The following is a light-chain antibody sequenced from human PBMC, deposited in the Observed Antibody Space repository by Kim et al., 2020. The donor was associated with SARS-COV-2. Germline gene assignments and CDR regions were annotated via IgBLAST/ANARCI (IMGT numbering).Light chain of an antibody. CDR1: PSVSSNY. J-gene: IGKJ1*01. Sequence: SPGEGAPRSCRASPSVSSNYLAWYQQKPGQAPRLLIYGASSRATGIPDRFSGSGSGTDFTLTITRLEPEDFAVYYCQQYSSSPATFGQGTKVDIK. CDR3: QQYSSSPAT. CDR2: GAS. V-gene: IGKV3-20*01.